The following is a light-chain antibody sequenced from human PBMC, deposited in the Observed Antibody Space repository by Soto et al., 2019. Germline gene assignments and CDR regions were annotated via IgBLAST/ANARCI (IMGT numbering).Light chain of an antibody. CDR2: EVT. Sequence: QSALTQPPSASGSPGQSVTISCTGTSSDVGAYNYVSWYHQHAGKAPKLVIYEVTKRPSGVPDRFSGSKSANTASLTVSGLQAEDEADYYCSSFSSINTWVFGGGTKVTVL. J-gene: IGLJ3*02. CDR1: SSDVGAYNY. CDR3: SSFSSINTWV. V-gene: IGLV2-8*01.